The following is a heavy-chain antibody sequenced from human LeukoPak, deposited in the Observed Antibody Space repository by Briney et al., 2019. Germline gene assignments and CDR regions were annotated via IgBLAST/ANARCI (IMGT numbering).Heavy chain of an antibody. CDR2: IYPGDSDT. J-gene: IGHJ6*03. V-gene: IGHV5-51*01. Sequence: GESLKISCKGSGYSFTSYWIGWVRQMPGKGLEWMGIIYPGDSDTRYSPSFQGQVTISADKSISTAYLQWSSLKASDTAMYYCARMGASSSSDYYYYSYMDVWGKGTTVTVSS. CDR3: ARMGASSSSDYYYYSYMDV. D-gene: IGHD6-6*01. CDR1: GYSFTSYW.